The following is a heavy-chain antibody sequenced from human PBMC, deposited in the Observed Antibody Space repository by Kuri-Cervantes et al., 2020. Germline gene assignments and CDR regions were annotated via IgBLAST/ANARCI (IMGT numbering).Heavy chain of an antibody. V-gene: IGHV3-30*02. D-gene: IGHD4-17*01. CDR3: AKEEARGTVTNAKSAFHI. CDR1: GFTFSSYG. Sequence: GESLKISCAASGFTFSSYGMHWVRQSPGKGLDWVAFIRYDGSNQYYADSVKGRFTISRDNSNNTLYLQMNSLRPEDTAVYYCAKEEARGTVTNAKSAFHIWGQGTLVTVSS. J-gene: IGHJ3*02. CDR2: IRYDGSNQ.